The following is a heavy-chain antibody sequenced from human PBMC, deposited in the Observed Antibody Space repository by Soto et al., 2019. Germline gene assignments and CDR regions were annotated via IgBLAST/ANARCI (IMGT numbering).Heavy chain of an antibody. CDR1: GYSFANYG. CDR3: SRHEFYYGRCDH. D-gene: IGHD3-10*01. J-gene: IGHJ4*02. CDR2: IDPSNSYT. Sequence: LGESLKISCRGYGYSFANYGISWVRQTPEKGLEWMGRIDPSNSYTNYGPSFQGHVTISADKSISTSYLHWSSLQASDTAIYYCSRHEFYYGRCDHWGQRTLVTVSS. V-gene: IGHV5-10-1*01.